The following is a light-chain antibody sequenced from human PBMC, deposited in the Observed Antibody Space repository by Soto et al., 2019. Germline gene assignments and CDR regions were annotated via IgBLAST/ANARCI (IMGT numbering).Light chain of an antibody. CDR2: DAS. V-gene: IGKV3-11*01. CDR3: HQRQYWPPIT. CDR1: QSVSVY. J-gene: IGKJ5*01. Sequence: EIVLTQSPATLSLSPGERATLSCRASQSVSVYLDWYQQKPGQAPRLLISDASNRATGIPARFSGSGSGTDFTLTISSLEPEDFAVYYCHQRQYWPPITFGQGTRLEIK.